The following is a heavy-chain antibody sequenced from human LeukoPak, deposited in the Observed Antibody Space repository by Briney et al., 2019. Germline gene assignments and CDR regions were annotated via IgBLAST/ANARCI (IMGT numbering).Heavy chain of an antibody. D-gene: IGHD3-10*01. CDR1: GFTFSNYNM. V-gene: IGHV4-4*02. Sequence: GSLGLSCAASGFTFSNYNMNWVRQPPGKGLEWIGEIYHSGSTNYNPSLKSRVTISVDKSKNQFSLKLSSVTAADTAVYYCASGYGSGSYYNNWFDPWGQGTLVTVSS. J-gene: IGHJ5*02. CDR2: IYHSGST. CDR3: ASGYGSGSYYNNWFDP.